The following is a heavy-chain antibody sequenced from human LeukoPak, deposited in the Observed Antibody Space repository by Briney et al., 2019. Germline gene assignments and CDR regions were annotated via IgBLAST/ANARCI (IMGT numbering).Heavy chain of an antibody. CDR1: GFTFSSYG. V-gene: IGHV3-30*18. D-gene: IGHD3-22*01. CDR2: ISYEGSNK. J-gene: IGHJ4*02. Sequence: PGGSLRLSCAASGFTFSSYGMHWVRQAPGKGLEWVAVISYEGSNKYYADSVKGRFTISRDNSKNTLYLQMNSLRAEDTAVYYCAKDSDYYDSSGYYVGYWGQGTLVTVSS. CDR3: AKDSDYYDSSGYYVGY.